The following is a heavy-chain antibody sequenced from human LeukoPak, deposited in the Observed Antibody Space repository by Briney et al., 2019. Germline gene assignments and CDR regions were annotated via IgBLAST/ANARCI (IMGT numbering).Heavy chain of an antibody. CDR1: GDTFRHYY. D-gene: IGHD3-16*01. CDR3: ARPVWCSATICTGTFDA. V-gene: IGHV4-34*01. CDR2: INYLGRT. J-gene: IGHJ4*02. Sequence: SETLSLTCAVYGDTFRHYYWTWIRQTSAKGLEWIGDINYLGRTSYNPSLESRLTISADTSKNPFSLRLSSITAADTAVYYCARPVWCSATICTGTFDAWGQGTLVAVSS.